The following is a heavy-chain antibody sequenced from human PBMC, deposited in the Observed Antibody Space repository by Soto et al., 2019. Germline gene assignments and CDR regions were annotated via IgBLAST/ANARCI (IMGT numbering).Heavy chain of an antibody. Sequence: PGGSLRLSCAASGFTISSYAMSWVRQAPGKGLEWVSAISGSGGSTYYADSVKGRFTISRDNSKNTLYLQMNSLRAEDTAVYYCAKDKERVPAAMGMDVWGQGTTVTVSS. J-gene: IGHJ6*02. V-gene: IGHV3-23*01. CDR1: GFTISSYA. D-gene: IGHD2-2*01. CDR2: ISGSGGST. CDR3: AKDKERVPAAMGMDV.